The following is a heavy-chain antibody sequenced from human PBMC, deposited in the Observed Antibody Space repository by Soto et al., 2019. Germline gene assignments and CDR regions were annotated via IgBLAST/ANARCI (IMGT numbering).Heavy chain of an antibody. CDR1: GYTFTNFG. V-gene: IGHV1-18*01. Sequence: QVQLVQSGAEAKKPGASVKVSCKASGYTFTNFGISWVRQAPGQGLEWMGWISAYNGNTNYAQKIQGRVTMTTDTSTRTPYMEARSLRFDDTAVYYCARGGTPIDSWGQGTLVTVSS. J-gene: IGHJ4*02. D-gene: IGHD3-16*01. CDR2: ISAYNGNT. CDR3: ARGGTPIDS.